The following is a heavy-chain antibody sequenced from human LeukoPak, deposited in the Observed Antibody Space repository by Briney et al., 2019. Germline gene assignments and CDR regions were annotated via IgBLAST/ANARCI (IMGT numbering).Heavy chain of an antibody. J-gene: IGHJ4*02. Sequence: PGGSLRLSCAASGFTFSNYGMSWVRQAPGKGLEWVSAITDSGGNTYYADSVKGRFTISRDNSKNTLYLQMNSLRAEDTAVYYCASAENYGGNDYWGQGTLVTVSS. V-gene: IGHV3-23*01. D-gene: IGHD4-23*01. CDR1: GFTFSNYG. CDR2: ITDSGGNT. CDR3: ASAENYGGNDY.